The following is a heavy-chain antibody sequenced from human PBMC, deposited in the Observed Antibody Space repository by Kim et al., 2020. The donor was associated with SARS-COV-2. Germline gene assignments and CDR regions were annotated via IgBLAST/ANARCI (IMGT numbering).Heavy chain of an antibody. CDR3: ARERRRYYGSGSYYGMDV. J-gene: IGHJ6*02. CDR1: GGTFSSYA. Sequence: SVKVSCKASGGTFSSYAISWVRQAPGQGLEWMGGIIPIFGTANYAQKFQGRVTITADESTSTAYMELSSLRSEDTAVYYCARERRRYYGSGSYYGMDVWGQGTTVTVSS. V-gene: IGHV1-69*13. CDR2: IIPIFGTA. D-gene: IGHD3-10*01.